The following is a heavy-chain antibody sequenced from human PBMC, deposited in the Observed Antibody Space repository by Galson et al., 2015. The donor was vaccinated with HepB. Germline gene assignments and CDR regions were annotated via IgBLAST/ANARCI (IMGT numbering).Heavy chain of an antibody. D-gene: IGHD2-15*01. CDR1: GFTFSGST. CDR3: TRVPGGLNFRSDP. J-gene: IGHJ5*02. Sequence: SLRLSCAASGFTFSGSTIHWVRQASGKGLEWVGRIKSKANSYATAYTASVKGRFTVSRDDSKNTAYLQMSSLRTDDTAMYYCTRVPGGLNFRSDPWGQGTLVTVSS. V-gene: IGHV3-73*01. CDR2: IKSKANSYAT.